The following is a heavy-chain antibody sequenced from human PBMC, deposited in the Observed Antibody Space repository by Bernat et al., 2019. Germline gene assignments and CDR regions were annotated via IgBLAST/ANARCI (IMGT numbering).Heavy chain of an antibody. CDR3: ARDQSYYYYYGMDV. CDR2: IYSGGST. CDR1: GFTVSSNY. V-gene: IGHV3-53*01. Sequence: EVQLVESGGGLIQPGGSLRLSCAASGFTVSSNYMSWVRQAPGKGLEWVSGIYSGGSTYYADSVKGRFTISRDNSKNTLYLQMNSLRAEDTAVYYCARDQSYYYYYGMDVWGQGTTVTVSS. J-gene: IGHJ6*02.